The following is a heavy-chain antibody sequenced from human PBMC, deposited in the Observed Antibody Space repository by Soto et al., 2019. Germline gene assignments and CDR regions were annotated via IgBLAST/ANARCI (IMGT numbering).Heavy chain of an antibody. D-gene: IGHD3-16*01. CDR3: ARDWVQSHLATYYYGMDV. Sequence: QVQLVQSGAEVKKPGSSVKVSCKASGGTFSSYAVSWVRQAPGQGLEWMGGIIPIVGTANYAQKFQGRVTITADESTSTAYMELSSLRSEDTAVYYCARDWVQSHLATYYYGMDVWGQGTTVTVSS. V-gene: IGHV1-69*01. CDR2: IIPIVGTA. CDR1: GGTFSSYA. J-gene: IGHJ6*02.